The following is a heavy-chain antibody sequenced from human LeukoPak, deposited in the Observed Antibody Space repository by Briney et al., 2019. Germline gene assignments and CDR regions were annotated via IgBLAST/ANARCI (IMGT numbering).Heavy chain of an antibody. CDR1: AGSFSGYY. CDR2: INHSGST. CDR3: AGHYGP. J-gene: IGHJ5*02. Sequence: ASDTLSLTGAVYAGSFSGYYWSWIHQPPEKGLEWIGEINHSGSTNYNPSLKSRVTISVDTSKNQFSLKLNSVTAADTAVYYCAGHYGPWGQGTLVTVSS. D-gene: IGHD3-16*01. V-gene: IGHV4-34*01.